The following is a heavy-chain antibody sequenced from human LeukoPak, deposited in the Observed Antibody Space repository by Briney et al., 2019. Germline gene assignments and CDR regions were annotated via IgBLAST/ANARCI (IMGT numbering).Heavy chain of an antibody. D-gene: IGHD2-2*01. Sequence: ASVKDSCKTSRSTFTDYYIHWVRQAPGQGLEWMGRINPNSGRTNYAQNFQGRVTMTRDTSISTAYMELSRLRSDDTAVYYCARGLPTASYYYMAVWGKGTTVTVSS. CDR1: RSTFTDYY. CDR3: ARGLPTASYYYMAV. V-gene: IGHV1-2*06. J-gene: IGHJ6*03. CDR2: INPNSGRT.